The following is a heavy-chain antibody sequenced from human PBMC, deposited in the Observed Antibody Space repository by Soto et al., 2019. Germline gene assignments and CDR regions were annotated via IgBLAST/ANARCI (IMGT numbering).Heavy chain of an antibody. J-gene: IGHJ3*02. D-gene: IGHD3-9*01. CDR1: GFTFGSYS. CDR3: ARDPPYDILTGDGDAFDI. CDR2: ISSSSSYI. Sequence: GGSLRLSCAASGFTFGSYSMNWVRQAPGKGLEWVSSISSSSSYIYYADSVKGRFTISRDNAKNSLYLQMNSLRAEDTAVYYCARDPPYDILTGDGDAFDIWGQGTMVTVSS. V-gene: IGHV3-21*01.